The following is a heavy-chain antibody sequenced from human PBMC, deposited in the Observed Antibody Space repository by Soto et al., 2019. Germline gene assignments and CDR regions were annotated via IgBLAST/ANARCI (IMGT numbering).Heavy chain of an antibody. CDR1: GDSFSSNGVA. D-gene: IGHD2-2*01. J-gene: IGHJ3*01. V-gene: IGHV6-1*01. Sequence: SQTLSLTCPISGDSFSSNGVAWNWIRQSPSRGLEWLGRTYYRSKWYNDYAVSVKSRITVNPDTSKNQFSLQLSSVTPEDTAVYYCARGKYYGFDVWGQGTMVTVSS. CDR2: TYYRSKWYN. CDR3: ARGKYYGFDV.